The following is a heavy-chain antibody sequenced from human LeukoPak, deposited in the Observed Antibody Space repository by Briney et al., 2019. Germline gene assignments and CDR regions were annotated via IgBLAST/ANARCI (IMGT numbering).Heavy chain of an antibody. D-gene: IGHD2-2*01. J-gene: IGHJ4*02. V-gene: IGHV3-23*01. CDR2: ISGSGRST. Sequence: GGSLRLSCAASRFTFSDYGMHWVRQAPGKGLEWVSAISGSGRSTYYADSVTGRFTISRDNSKNTLYLQMHSLRAEDTAVYYCAKTRRDIVVVPDAPFDYWGQGTLVTVSS. CDR3: AKTRRDIVVVPDAPFDY. CDR1: RFTFSDYG.